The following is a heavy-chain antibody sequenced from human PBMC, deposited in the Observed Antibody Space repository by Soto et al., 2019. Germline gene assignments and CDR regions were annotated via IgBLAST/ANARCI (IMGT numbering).Heavy chain of an antibody. Sequence: QVQLVESGGGVVQPGRSLRLSCAASGFTFSRHTMHWVRQAPGKGLEWVAAISDDGSNTYYGDSVKGRFTISRDNSKNTLDPQMTSLGSEDTAVHHCAREVYYGFWSGFNTHPYYCDDWGQGTLGTVS. CDR3: AREVYYGFWSGFNTHPYYCDD. D-gene: IGHD3-3*01. CDR2: ISDDGSNT. J-gene: IGHJ4*02. CDR1: GFTFSRHT. V-gene: IGHV3-30-3*01.